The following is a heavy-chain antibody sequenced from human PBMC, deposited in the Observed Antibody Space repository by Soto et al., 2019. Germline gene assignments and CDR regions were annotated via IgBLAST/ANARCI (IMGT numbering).Heavy chain of an antibody. CDR2: INAGNGNT. CDR3: ARVRAYNWNYALAY. V-gene: IGHV1-3*01. CDR1: GYTFTSYA. D-gene: IGHD1-7*01. Sequence: GASVKDSCKASGYTFTSYAMHWVRQAPGQRLEWMGWINAGNGNTKYSQKFQGRVTITRDTSASTAYMELSSLRSEDTAVYYCARVRAYNWNYALAYWGQGTLVTVSS. J-gene: IGHJ4*02.